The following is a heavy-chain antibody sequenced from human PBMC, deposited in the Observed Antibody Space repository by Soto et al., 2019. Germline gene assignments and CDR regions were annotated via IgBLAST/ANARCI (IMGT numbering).Heavy chain of an antibody. J-gene: IGHJ4*02. D-gene: IGHD6-19*01. V-gene: IGHV3-30*18. CDR1: GFTFSDYA. CDR2: VSHDGRNT. CDR3: GKGGRQWLVTSDFNY. Sequence: VQLVESGGGVVQPGRSLRLSCAASGFTFSDYAMHWVRQAPGKGLEWVAVVSHDGRNTHYRDSVKGRFTISRDSSKNTVSLEMTSLRAEDTAVYCCGKGGRQWLVTSDFNYWGQGALVTVSS.